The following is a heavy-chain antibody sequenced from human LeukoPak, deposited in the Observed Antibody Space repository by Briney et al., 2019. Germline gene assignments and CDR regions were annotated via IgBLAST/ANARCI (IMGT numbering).Heavy chain of an antibody. D-gene: IGHD6-13*01. J-gene: IGHJ6*02. CDR2: IYTSGST. Sequence: SETLSLTCTVSGGSINSYYWSWIRQPAGEGLEWIGRIYTSGSTNYNPSLKSRVTMSVDTSKNQFSLKLSSVTAADTAVYYCARGGIAATYYYYGMDVWGQGTTVTVSS. CDR1: GGSINSYY. CDR3: ARGGIAATYYYYGMDV. V-gene: IGHV4-4*07.